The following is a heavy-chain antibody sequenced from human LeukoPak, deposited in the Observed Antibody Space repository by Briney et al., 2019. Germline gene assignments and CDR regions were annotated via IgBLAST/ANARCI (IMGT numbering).Heavy chain of an antibody. D-gene: IGHD2-15*01. V-gene: IGHV3-30*02. CDR1: GFTFSSYA. CDR2: IRYDGSNK. Sequence: GGSLRLSCAASGFTFSSYAMHWVRQAPGKGLEWVAFIRYDGSNKYYADSVKGRFTISRDSSKNTLYLQMNSLRAEDTAVYYCASRYCSGGSCCFDYWGQGTLVTVSS. CDR3: ASRYCSGGSCCFDY. J-gene: IGHJ4*02.